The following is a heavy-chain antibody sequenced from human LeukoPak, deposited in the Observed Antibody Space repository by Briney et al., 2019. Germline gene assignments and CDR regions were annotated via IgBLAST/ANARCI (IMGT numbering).Heavy chain of an antibody. Sequence: GGSLRLSCAASGFTFSSYGMHWVRQAPGKGLEWVAVISYDGSNKYYADSVKGRFTISRDNSKNTLYLQMNSLRAEDTAVYYCARLYYLLYYFDYWGQGTLVTVSS. J-gene: IGHJ4*02. D-gene: IGHD3-10*01. CDR1: GFTFSSYG. CDR3: ARLYYLLYYFDY. CDR2: ISYDGSNK. V-gene: IGHV3-30*03.